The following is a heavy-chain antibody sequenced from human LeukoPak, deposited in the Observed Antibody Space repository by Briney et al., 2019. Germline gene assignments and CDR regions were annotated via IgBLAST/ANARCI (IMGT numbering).Heavy chain of an antibody. J-gene: IGHJ6*03. CDR3: ARPKGVFTLYYMDV. D-gene: IGHD3-22*01. Sequence: GGSLRLPCAASGFAFSKYWMTWVRQAPGKGLEWVANMKQDGSEKYYVDSVKGRFTISRDNAKNSVYLEMSSLRVEDTAVYYCARPKGVFTLYYMDVWGKGTTVTVSS. CDR2: MKQDGSEK. V-gene: IGHV3-7*01. CDR1: GFAFSKYW.